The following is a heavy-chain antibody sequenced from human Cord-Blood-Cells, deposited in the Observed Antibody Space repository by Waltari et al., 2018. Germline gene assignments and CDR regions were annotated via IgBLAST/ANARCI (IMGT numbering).Heavy chain of an antibody. CDR3: AKPGDSSTAFDI. J-gene: IGHJ3*02. D-gene: IGHD7-27*01. CDR1: GFTFSSYA. V-gene: IGHV3-23*01. CDR2: ISGSGGST. Sequence: EVQLLESGGGLVQPGGSLRLSCAASGFTFSSYAMSWVRQAPGKGREWVSAISGSGGSTYYADSVKGRFTISRDNSKNTLYLQMNSLRAEDTAVYYCAKPGDSSTAFDIWGQGTMVTVSS.